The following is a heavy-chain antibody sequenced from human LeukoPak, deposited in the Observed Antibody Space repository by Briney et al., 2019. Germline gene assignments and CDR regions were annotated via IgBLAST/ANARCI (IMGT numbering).Heavy chain of an antibody. V-gene: IGHV3-30*07. CDR2: VSYDGSDE. D-gene: IGHD3-3*01. Sequence: GGSLRLSCAASGFTFSTYAMDWVRQAPGKGLEWVAAVSYDGSDEYYADSVKGRFTISRDKSKNTVYLQMNSLRAEDTAVYHCARGGANYDLWSGYRYWGQGTLVTVSS. CDR1: GFTFSTYA. J-gene: IGHJ4*02. CDR3: ARGGANYDLWSGYRY.